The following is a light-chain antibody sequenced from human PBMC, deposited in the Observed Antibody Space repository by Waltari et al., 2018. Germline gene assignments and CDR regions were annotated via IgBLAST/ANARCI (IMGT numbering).Light chain of an antibody. V-gene: IGKV3-20*01. CDR3: QQYGHSPRT. CDR2: GAS. Sequence: EIVLTQSPGTLSLSPGERATLPCRASQTINSSLAWYQQKPGQAPRLLIYGASRRATGIPDKFSGSGSGTDFTLTISRLEPEDFAVFYCQQYGHSPRTFGQGTKVEIK. CDR1: QTINSS. J-gene: IGKJ1*01.